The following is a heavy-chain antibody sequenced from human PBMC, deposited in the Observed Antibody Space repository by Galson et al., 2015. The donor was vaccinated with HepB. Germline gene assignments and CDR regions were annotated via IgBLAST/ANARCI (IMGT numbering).Heavy chain of an antibody. D-gene: IGHD1-14*01. CDR2: ISSSNNYI. CDR3: TTGRYYYGMDV. V-gene: IGHV3-21*03. J-gene: IGHJ6*02. CDR1: GFTFSSYS. Sequence: SLRLCCAASGFTFSSYSMNWVRQAPGKGLEWVSSISSSNNYIYYADSVKGRFTISRDNAKNSLYLQMNSLRAEDTAVYYCTTGRYYYGMDVWGQGTTVTVSS.